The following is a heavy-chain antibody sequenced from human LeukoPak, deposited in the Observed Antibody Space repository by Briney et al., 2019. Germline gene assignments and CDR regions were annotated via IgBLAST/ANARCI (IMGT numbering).Heavy chain of an antibody. CDR2: INHSGST. D-gene: IGHD3-3*01. V-gene: IGHV4-34*01. CDR3: ARNPPYYDFWSGYPYFDP. CDR1: GGSFSGYY. Sequence: SETLSLTCAVYGGSFSGYYWSWIRQPPGKGLEWIGEINHSGSTNCNPSLKSRVTISVDTSKNQFSLKLSSVTAADTAVYYCARNPPYYDFWSGYPYFDPWGQGTLVTVSS. J-gene: IGHJ5*02.